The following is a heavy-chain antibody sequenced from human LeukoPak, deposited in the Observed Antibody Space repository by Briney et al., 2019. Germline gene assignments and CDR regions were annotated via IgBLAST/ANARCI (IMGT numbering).Heavy chain of an antibody. CDR2: ISYDGSNK. J-gene: IGHJ4*02. CDR1: GFTLSSYA. D-gene: IGHD3-3*01. Sequence: PGGPLRLSCAASGFTLSSYAMHWVRQAPDKGLERVAVISYDGSNKYYADSVKGRFTISRDNSKNTLYLQMNSLRAEDTALYYCARSLRFLEWLLPFDYWGQGTLVTVSS. V-gene: IGHV3-30-3*01. CDR3: ARSLRFLEWLLPFDY.